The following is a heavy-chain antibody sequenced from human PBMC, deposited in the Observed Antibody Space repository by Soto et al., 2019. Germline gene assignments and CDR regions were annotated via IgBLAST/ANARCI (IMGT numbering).Heavy chain of an antibody. D-gene: IGHD5-18*01. CDR2: MNPNSGNT. J-gene: IGHJ6*02. V-gene: IGHV1-8*01. CDR1: GYTFTSYD. CDR3: ARSRGYTYDHYGMDV. Sequence: QVQLVQSGAEVKKPGASVKVSCKASGYTFTSYDIIWVRQATGQGLEWMGWMNPNSGNTATAQKFQGRVTFCRSTSISTAYVELSSLRSEDTAVYYCARSRGYTYDHYGMDVWGQGTTVTVSS.